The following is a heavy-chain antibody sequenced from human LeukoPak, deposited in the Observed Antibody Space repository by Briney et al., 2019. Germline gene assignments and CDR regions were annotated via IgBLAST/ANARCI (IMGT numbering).Heavy chain of an antibody. CDR3: VKEEYGDIYFDF. V-gene: IGHV3-23*01. J-gene: IGHJ2*01. Sequence: PGGSLRLSCVGSGFTFRSHAMSWVRQAPEKGLEFVSGIYENGGTTYYADSVRGRFTISRDNSKNTLYLQVNSLRAEDTAVYYCVKEEYGDIYFDFWGRGTQVTVSS. CDR1: GFTFRSHA. D-gene: IGHD4-17*01. CDR2: IYENGGTT.